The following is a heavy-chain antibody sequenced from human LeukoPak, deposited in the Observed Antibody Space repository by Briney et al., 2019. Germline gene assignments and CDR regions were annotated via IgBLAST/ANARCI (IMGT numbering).Heavy chain of an antibody. J-gene: IGHJ4*02. Sequence: PGGSLRLSCAASGFTFSTYEMNWFRQAPGKGLEWVSYISSSGSTIYYADSVKGRFTISRHNAKNSLYLQMNSLRAEDTAIYYCARGYTYGLDFWGQGTLVTVSS. CDR3: ARGYTYGLDF. CDR1: GFTFSTYE. V-gene: IGHV3-48*03. CDR2: ISSSGSTI. D-gene: IGHD5-18*01.